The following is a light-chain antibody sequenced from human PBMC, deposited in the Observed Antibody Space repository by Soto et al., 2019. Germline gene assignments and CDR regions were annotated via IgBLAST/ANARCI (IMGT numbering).Light chain of an antibody. CDR1: QSISSY. Sequence: DIQMTQSPSSLSASVGDRVTITCRASQSISSYLNWFQQKPGKAPKLLIYAASSLQSGVPSRFSGSGSGTDFTRTIRSLQPEDFATYYCQQSYSAPATFGGGTKVEIK. J-gene: IGKJ4*01. V-gene: IGKV1-39*01. CDR2: AAS. CDR3: QQSYSAPAT.